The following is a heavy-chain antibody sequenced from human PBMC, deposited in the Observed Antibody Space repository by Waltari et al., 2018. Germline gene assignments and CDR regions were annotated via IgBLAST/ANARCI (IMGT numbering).Heavy chain of an antibody. CDR1: GDSATSRHL. V-gene: IGHV4-4*02. J-gene: IGHJ5*02. CDR2: VHGTTGRT. CDR3: ARDRGRGLYLDT. Sequence: QLRESGPGLVKPSGTLSLSCAVPGDSATSRHLWNWVRQSPHKGLAWIGQVHGTTGRTHYIPSFASRVTVSLDTSNNEFSLKVTSATAADTAVYYCARDRGRGLYLDTWGPGTLVTVSP. D-gene: IGHD2-15*01.